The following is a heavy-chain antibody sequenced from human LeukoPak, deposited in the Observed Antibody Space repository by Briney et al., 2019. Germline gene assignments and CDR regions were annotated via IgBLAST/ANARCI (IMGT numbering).Heavy chain of an antibody. CDR3: AKDRGYSSSSFPFDY. CDR2: ISYDGSNK. J-gene: IGHJ4*02. CDR1: GFTFSSYG. Sequence: GGSLRLSCAASGFTFSSYGMHWVRQAPGKGLEWVAVISYDGSNKYFADSVKGRFTISRDNSKNTLYLQMNSLRAEDTAVYYCAKDRGYSSSSFPFDYWGQGTLVTVSS. V-gene: IGHV3-30*18. D-gene: IGHD6-6*01.